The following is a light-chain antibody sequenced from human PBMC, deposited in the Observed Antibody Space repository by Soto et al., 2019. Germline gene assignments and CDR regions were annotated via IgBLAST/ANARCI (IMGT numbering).Light chain of an antibody. CDR3: SSYTSSNTPVV. V-gene: IGLV2-14*01. Sequence: QSALTQPASVSGSPGQSITISCTGTSSDIGGYNYVSWYQQHPGKAPKLMIYEVSNRPSGISHRFSASKSGNTASLTISGLQAEDEAEYYCSSYTSSNTPVVFGGGTKLTVL. CDR2: EVS. J-gene: IGLJ2*01. CDR1: SSDIGGYNY.